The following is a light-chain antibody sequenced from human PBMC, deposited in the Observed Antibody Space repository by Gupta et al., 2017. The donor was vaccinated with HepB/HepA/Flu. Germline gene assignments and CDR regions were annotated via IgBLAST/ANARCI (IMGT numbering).Light chain of an antibody. J-gene: IGLJ3*02. CDR2: EVT. V-gene: IGLV2-23*02. CDR1: SSDVGSYNF. CDR3: CSYGSSGALVL. Sequence: QPALTQPASASGSPGQSITIPCTGTSSDVGSYNFVSWYQQHPGKAPKLMIYEVTKRPSGVSDRFSGSKSGNTASLTISWLQGDDEADYYCCSYGSSGALVLFGGGTKVTVL.